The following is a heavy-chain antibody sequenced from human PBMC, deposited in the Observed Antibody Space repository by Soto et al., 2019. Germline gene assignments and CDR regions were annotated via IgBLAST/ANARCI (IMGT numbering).Heavy chain of an antibody. J-gene: IGHJ3*02. CDR1: GGSFSGYY. Sequence: SETLSLTCAVYGGSFSGYYWSWIRQPPGKGLEWIGEINHSGSTNYNPSLKSRVTISVDTSKNQFSLKLSSVTAADTAVYYCARGLGYCSGGSCYHAFDIWGQGTMVTVSS. V-gene: IGHV4-34*01. CDR2: INHSGST. CDR3: ARGLGYCSGGSCYHAFDI. D-gene: IGHD2-15*01.